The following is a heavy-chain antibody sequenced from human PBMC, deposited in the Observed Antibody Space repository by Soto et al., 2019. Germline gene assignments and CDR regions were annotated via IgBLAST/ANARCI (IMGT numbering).Heavy chain of an antibody. V-gene: IGHV3-30-3*01. Sequence: QVQLVESGGGVVQPGRSLRLSCAASGFIFSSFPMHWVRQAPGKGLEWVAVISDDGNTKYYADSVKGRFTISRDNSKNTLNLKMNSLSAEDTAVYYCTRADVTVTLSVFDPWGQGTLVAVSS. D-gene: IGHD4-17*01. CDR2: ISDDGNTK. CDR3: TRADVTVTLSVFDP. CDR1: GFIFSSFP. J-gene: IGHJ5*02.